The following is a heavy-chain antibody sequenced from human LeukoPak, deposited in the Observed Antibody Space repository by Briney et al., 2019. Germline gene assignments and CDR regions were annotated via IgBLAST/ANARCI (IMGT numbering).Heavy chain of an antibody. CDR2: ISGSGGST. V-gene: IGHV3-23*01. CDR3: AKVPADVAATGWFDP. CDR1: GFTFSSYA. J-gene: IGHJ5*02. Sequence: GGSLRLSCAASGFTFSSYAMSWVRKAPGKGLEWDSVISGSGGSTYYADSVKGRFTISRDNSKNTLYLQMNSLRAEDMAVYYCAKVPADVAATGWFDPWGQGTLVTVSS. D-gene: IGHD2-15*01.